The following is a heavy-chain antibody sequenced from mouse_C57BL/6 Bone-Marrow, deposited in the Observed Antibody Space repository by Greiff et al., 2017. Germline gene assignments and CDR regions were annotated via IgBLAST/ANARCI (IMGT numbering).Heavy chain of an antibody. V-gene: IGHV1-76*01. D-gene: IGHD2-4*01. CDR1: GYTFTDYY. CDR2: IYPGRGNT. Sequence: QVQLKESGAELVRPGASVKLSCKASGYTFTDYYINWVKQRPGQGLEWIARIYPGRGNTYYNAKFKGKATLTAEKSSSTAYMQLSSLTSEDSAVYFCAKSGYDYPFAYWGQGTLVTVSA. CDR3: AKSGYDYPFAY. J-gene: IGHJ3*01.